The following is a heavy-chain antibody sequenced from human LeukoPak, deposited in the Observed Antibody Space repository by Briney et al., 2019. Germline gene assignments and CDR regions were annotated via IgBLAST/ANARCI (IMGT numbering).Heavy chain of an antibody. V-gene: IGHV3-33*06. CDR3: AKATDYGDVYYFDY. D-gene: IGHD4-17*01. CDR2: IWYDGSNK. J-gene: IGHJ4*02. CDR1: GFTFSSYG. Sequence: GGSLRLSCAASGFTFSSYGMHWVRQAPGKGLEWVAVIWYDGSNKYYADSVKGRFTISRDNSKNTLYLQMNSLRAEDTAVYYCAKATDYGDVYYFDYWGQGTLVTVSS.